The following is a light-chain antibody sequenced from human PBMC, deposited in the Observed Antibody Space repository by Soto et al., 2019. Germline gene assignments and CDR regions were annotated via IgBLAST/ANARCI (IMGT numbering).Light chain of an antibody. Sequence: VLTRSPGTLSLCPGERPTLSYLSSQTVRNNYLAWYQQKPGQPPKLLIYWASTRESGVPDRFSGSGSGTDFTLTISSLQAEDVAVYYCQQYYSTPLTFGGGTKVDIK. CDR1: QTVRNNY. V-gene: IGKV4-1*01. J-gene: IGKJ4*01. CDR2: WAS. CDR3: QQYYSTPLT.